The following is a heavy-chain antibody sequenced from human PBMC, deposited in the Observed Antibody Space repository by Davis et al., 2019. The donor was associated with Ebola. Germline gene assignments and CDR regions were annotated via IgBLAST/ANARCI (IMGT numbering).Heavy chain of an antibody. Sequence: PGGSLRLSCAASGFSFDSYGMLWVRQAPGAGLDWVAVISFDGAKKYEADSVKGRFTISRDNSKNTLYLQMNSLRAEDTDVYYCAKDAGYCSSTSCLLYYYYYMDVWGKGTTVTVSS. V-gene: IGHV3-30*18. J-gene: IGHJ6*03. CDR3: AKDAGYCSSTSCLLYYYYYMDV. CDR1: GFSFDSYG. CDR2: ISFDGAKK. D-gene: IGHD2-2*01.